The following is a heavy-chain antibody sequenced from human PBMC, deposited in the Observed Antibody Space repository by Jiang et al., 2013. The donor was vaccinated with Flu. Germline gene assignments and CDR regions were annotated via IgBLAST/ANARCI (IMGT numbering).Heavy chain of an antibody. D-gene: IGHD6-19*01. Sequence: GSGLVKPSGTLSLTCAVSGGSISSSNWWSWVRQPPGKGLEWIGEIYHSGSTNYNPSLKSRVTISVDKSKNQFSLKLSSVTAADTAVYYCAREVDSSGRYFDYWGQGTLVTVSS. CDR3: AREVDSSGRYFDY. V-gene: IGHV4-4*02. CDR1: GGSISSSNW. J-gene: IGHJ4*02. CDR2: IYHSGST.